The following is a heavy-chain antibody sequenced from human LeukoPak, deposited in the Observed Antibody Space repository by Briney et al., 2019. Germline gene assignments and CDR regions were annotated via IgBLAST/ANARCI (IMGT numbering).Heavy chain of an antibody. CDR3: ARGRPDIVVVPAAIYY. CDR1: GGSFSGYY. V-gene: IGHV4-34*01. Sequence: ASETLSLTCAVYGGSFSGYYWSWIRQPPGKGLEWIGEINQSGRTNYNPSLKSRVTISVDTSKNQFSLKLSSVTAADTAVYYCARGRPDIVVVPAAIYYWGQGTLVTVSS. CDR2: INQSGRT. J-gene: IGHJ4*02. D-gene: IGHD2-2*01.